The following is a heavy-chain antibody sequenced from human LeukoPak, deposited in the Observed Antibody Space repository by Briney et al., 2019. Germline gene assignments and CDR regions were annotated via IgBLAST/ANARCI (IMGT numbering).Heavy chain of an antibody. Sequence: ASVKVSCKASGYTFTSYDIHWVRQATGQGLEWMGWMNPNSANTGYAQMFQGRVTMTRNTSISTAYMELSSLRSEDTVVYYCARVDWRELRRQDTFDIWGQGTMVTVSS. D-gene: IGHD1-26*01. J-gene: IGHJ3*02. CDR1: GYTFTSYD. CDR2: MNPNSANT. V-gene: IGHV1-8*01. CDR3: ARVDWRELRRQDTFDI.